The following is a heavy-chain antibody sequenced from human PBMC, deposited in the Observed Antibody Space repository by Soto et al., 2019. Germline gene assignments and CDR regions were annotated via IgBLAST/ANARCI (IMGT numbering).Heavy chain of an antibody. D-gene: IGHD3-9*01. J-gene: IGHJ3*02. Sequence: GGSLRLSCAASGFTFSSYAMHWVRQAPGKGLEWVAVISYDGSNKYYADSVKGRFTISRDNSKNTLYLQMNSLRAEDTAVYYCARDFPRETGDILTGLDAFDIWGQGTMVTVSS. V-gene: IGHV3-30-3*01. CDR2: ISYDGSNK. CDR3: ARDFPRETGDILTGLDAFDI. CDR1: GFTFSSYA.